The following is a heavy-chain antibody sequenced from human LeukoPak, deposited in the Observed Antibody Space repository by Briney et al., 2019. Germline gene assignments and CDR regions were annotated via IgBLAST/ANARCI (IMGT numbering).Heavy chain of an antibody. D-gene: IGHD2-2*01. J-gene: IGHJ5*02. CDR2: ISAYNGNT. Sequence: ASVKVSCKASGYTFTSYGISWVRQAPGQGLEWMGWISAYNGNTNYAQKLQGRVTMTTDTSTSTAYMELSSLRSEDTAVYYCARVVEIVVVPAARYNWFDPWGPGTPVTASS. V-gene: IGHV1-18*01. CDR1: GYTFTSYG. CDR3: ARVVEIVVVPAARYNWFDP.